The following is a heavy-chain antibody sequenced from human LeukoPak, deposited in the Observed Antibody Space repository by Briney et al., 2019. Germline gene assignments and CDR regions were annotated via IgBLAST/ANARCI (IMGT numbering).Heavy chain of an antibody. V-gene: IGHV4-34*01. Sequence: SETLSLTCAVYGGSFSGYYWSWIRQPPGKGLEWIGEINHSGSTNYNPSLKSRVTISIDTSKNQFSLKLSSVTAADTAVYYCARGGIAAAGTPYDCWGQGTLVTVSS. CDR2: INHSGST. D-gene: IGHD6-13*01. CDR1: GGSFSGYY. J-gene: IGHJ4*02. CDR3: ARGGIAAAGTPYDC.